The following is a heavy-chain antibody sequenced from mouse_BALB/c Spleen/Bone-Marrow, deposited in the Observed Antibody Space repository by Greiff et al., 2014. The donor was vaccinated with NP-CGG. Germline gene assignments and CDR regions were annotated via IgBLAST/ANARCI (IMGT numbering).Heavy chain of an antibody. CDR1: GYTFTTYW. D-gene: IGHD1-3*01. V-gene: IGHV1-69*02. CDR2: VDPSDGYT. CDR3: ARGGDNFAWFAY. Sequence: QVQLQQPGAELVTPGASVKLSCKASGYTFTTYWMHWVKQRPGHGLEWIGQVDPSDGYTNYSQMFKGKATLTVDKSSSTAYMQLSSLLSEDSAVYYCARGGDNFAWFAYWGQGTLVTVSA. J-gene: IGHJ3*01.